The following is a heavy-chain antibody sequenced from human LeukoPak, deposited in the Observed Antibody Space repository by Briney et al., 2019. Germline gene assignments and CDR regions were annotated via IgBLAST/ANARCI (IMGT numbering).Heavy chain of an antibody. CDR2: ISAYNGNT. CDR3: ASGNTGYDRDSFDI. CDR1: GYTFTSYG. V-gene: IGHV1-18*01. Sequence: AASVKVSCKASGYTFTSYGISWVRQAPGQGLEWMGWISAYNGNTNYAQKLQGRVTMTEDTSTSTAYMELRSLRSDDTAVYYCASGNTGYDRDSFDIWGQGTMVTVSS. J-gene: IGHJ3*02. D-gene: IGHD5-12*01.